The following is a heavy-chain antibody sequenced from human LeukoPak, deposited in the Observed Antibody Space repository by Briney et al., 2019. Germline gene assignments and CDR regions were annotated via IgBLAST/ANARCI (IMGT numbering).Heavy chain of an antibody. D-gene: IGHD2-2*01. Sequence: GGSLRLSCAASGFTFSSYWMSWVRQAPGKGLEWVANIKQDGSEKYYVDSVKSRFTISRDNAKNSLYLQMNSLRAEDTAVYYCARSCSSTSCYQRGMDVWGQGTTVTVSS. CDR2: IKQDGSEK. J-gene: IGHJ6*02. V-gene: IGHV3-7*01. CDR3: ARSCSSTSCYQRGMDV. CDR1: GFTFSSYW.